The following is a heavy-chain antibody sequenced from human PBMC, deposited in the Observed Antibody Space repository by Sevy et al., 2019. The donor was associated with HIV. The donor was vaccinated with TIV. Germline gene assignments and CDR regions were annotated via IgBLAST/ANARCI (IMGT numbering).Heavy chain of an antibody. J-gene: IGHJ4*02. V-gene: IGHV3-66*01. CDR2: IYSGGST. CDR1: GFPVSSNY. CDR3: ARGKSGYGYGLDY. D-gene: IGHD5-18*01. Sequence: GGSLRLSCAASGFPVSSNYMSWVRQAPGKGLEWVSVIYSGGSTYHADPVKGRFTISRDNTKNTLYLQMNSLRVEDTAVYYCARGKSGYGYGLDYWGQGTLVTVSS.